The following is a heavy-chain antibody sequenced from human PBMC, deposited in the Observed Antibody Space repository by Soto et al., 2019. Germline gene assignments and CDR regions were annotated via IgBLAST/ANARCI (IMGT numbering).Heavy chain of an antibody. CDR3: ARVSGVPAAMVAYYYYGMDV. D-gene: IGHD2-2*01. Sequence: ASVKVSCKASGYTFTSYAMHWVRQAPGQRLEWMGWINAGNGNTKYSQRFQGRVTITRDTSASTAYMELSSLRSEDTAVYYCARVSGVPAAMVAYYYYGMDVWGQGTTVTVSS. CDR1: GYTFTSYA. CDR2: INAGNGNT. J-gene: IGHJ6*02. V-gene: IGHV1-3*01.